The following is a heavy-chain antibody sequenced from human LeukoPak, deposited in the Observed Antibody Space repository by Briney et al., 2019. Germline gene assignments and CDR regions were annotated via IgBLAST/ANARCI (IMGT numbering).Heavy chain of an antibody. V-gene: IGHV1-2*02. D-gene: IGHD2-21*02. J-gene: IGHJ1*01. CDR3: ARAKLDDCGGVCDQYFQH. CDR1: RYTFTGYY. CDR2: INPNSGGT. Sequence: ASVKVSCKASRYTFTGYYMHWVRQAPGQGLEWMGWINPNSGGTNFAQKFQGRVTLTRDTSINTAYMELSSLRSDDTAVYYCARAKLDDCGGVCDQYFQHWGQGTLVTVSS.